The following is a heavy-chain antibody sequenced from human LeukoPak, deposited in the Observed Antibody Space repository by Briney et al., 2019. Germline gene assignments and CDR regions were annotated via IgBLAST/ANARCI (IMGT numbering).Heavy chain of an antibody. D-gene: IGHD3-9*01. J-gene: IGHJ3*02. Sequence: GGSLRLSCAASGFSFSSYAMHWVRQAPGKGLEGVAVISYDGSNKYYVDSVKGRFTISRDNSKNTLYLQMNSLRAEDTAVYYCAKGLRYFDWLGAFDIWGQGTMVTVSS. CDR1: GFSFSSYA. V-gene: IGHV3-30*18. CDR3: AKGLRYFDWLGAFDI. CDR2: ISYDGSNK.